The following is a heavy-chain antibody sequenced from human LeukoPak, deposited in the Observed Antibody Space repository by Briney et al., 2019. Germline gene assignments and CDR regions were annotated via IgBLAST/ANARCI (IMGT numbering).Heavy chain of an antibody. CDR1: GFTFSSYA. CDR3: AKGEIWTFCSSWSAEYFQN. V-gene: IGHV3-23*01. CDR2: ISGSGGST. J-gene: IGHJ1*01. D-gene: IGHD6-13*01. Sequence: GGSLRLSCAASGFTFSSYAMSWVRQAPGKGLEWVSAISGSGGSTYYADSVRGRFTISRDNSKNTLYLQMNSLRAEDTAVYYCAKGEIWTFCSSWSAEYFQNWGQGTLVTVSS.